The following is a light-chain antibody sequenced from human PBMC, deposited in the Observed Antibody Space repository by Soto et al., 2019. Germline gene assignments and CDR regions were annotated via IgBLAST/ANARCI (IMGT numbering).Light chain of an antibody. CDR1: QSVGSN. V-gene: IGKV3-15*01. J-gene: IGKJ1*01. CDR2: GAS. Sequence: EIVMTQSPATLSVSPGDRATLSCRASQSVGSNLAWYQQKPGQAPRLLIYGASTRATGIPARFSGSGSGTEFTLTISSLQSEDFAVYYCQQYNNWPPIWTFGQGTKVDIK. CDR3: QQYNNWPPIWT.